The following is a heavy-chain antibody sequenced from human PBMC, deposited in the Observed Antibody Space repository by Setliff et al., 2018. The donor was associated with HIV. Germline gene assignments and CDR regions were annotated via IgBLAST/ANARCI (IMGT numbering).Heavy chain of an antibody. J-gene: IGHJ5*02. CDR1: GGSLSDYY. D-gene: IGHD2-15*01. Sequence: KASETLSLTCGVYGGSLSDYYWSWIRQPPGKGLEWIGEINHSGSSNYNPSLKSRVTISVGTSKNQLSLNVTSVTAADTAVYYCARSSRGYCSGGSCYGFDPWGQGNLVTVSS. CDR2: INHSGSS. V-gene: IGHV4-34*01. CDR3: ARSSRGYCSGGSCYGFDP.